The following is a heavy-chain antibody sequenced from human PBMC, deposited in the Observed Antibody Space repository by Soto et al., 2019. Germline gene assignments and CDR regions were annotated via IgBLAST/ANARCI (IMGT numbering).Heavy chain of an antibody. CDR3: ARTIYNNWLDAFDI. CDR1: GFTFSSYG. J-gene: IGHJ3*02. V-gene: IGHV3-33*01. D-gene: IGHD1-1*01. Sequence: GGSLRLSCAASGFTFSSYGMHWVRQDPGKGLEWVAVIWYDGSNKYYADSVKGRFTISRDNSKNTLYLQMNSLRAEDTAVYYCARTIYNNWLDAFDIWGQGTMVTVSS. CDR2: IWYDGSNK.